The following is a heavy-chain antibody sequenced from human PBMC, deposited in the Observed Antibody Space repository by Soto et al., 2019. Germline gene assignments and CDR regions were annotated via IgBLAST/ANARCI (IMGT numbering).Heavy chain of an antibody. Sequence: HVQLVESGGGLVEPGGSLRLSCAASGFSFSDYYVNWIRQAPGKGLEWISYTGRSLYPIYYADSVKGRFSISRDSAKNSVFLQMNCLRVEDTAVYYCARDNRSFWNGYYRRYDYYGMDVWGRGTTVIVSS. D-gene: IGHD3-3*01. J-gene: IGHJ6*02. CDR2: TGRSLYPI. V-gene: IGHV3-11*01. CDR3: ARDNRSFWNGYYRRYDYYGMDV. CDR1: GFSFSDYY.